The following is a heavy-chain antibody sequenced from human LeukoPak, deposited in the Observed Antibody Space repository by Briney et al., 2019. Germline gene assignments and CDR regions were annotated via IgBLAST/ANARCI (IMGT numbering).Heavy chain of an antibody. Sequence: SETLSLTCTVSGGSLSSYYWGWIRQPPGKGREWIGSIYYSGSTYYNPSLKSLVIISVDTAKNQFSLKLSSVTAADTAVYYCARFFRGTFGEDNWFDPWGQGTLVTVSS. CDR1: GGSLSSYY. CDR2: IYYSGST. J-gene: IGHJ5*02. D-gene: IGHD3-3*01. CDR3: ARFFRGTFGEDNWFDP. V-gene: IGHV4-39*01.